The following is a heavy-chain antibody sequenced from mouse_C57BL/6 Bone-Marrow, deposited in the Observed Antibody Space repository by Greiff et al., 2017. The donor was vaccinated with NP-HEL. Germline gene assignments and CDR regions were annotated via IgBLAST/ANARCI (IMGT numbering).Heavy chain of an antibody. D-gene: IGHD2-4*01. CDR3: ASRYDYDGGAAMDY. CDR1: GYTFTSYW. V-gene: IGHV1-64*01. Sequence: QVQLQQPGAELVKPGASVKLSCKASGYTFTSYWMHWVKQRPGQGLEWIGMIHPNSGSTNYNEKFKSKATLTVDKSTSTAYMQLSSRTSEDSAVYYSASRYDYDGGAAMDYWGQGTAVTVSS. J-gene: IGHJ4*01. CDR2: IHPNSGST.